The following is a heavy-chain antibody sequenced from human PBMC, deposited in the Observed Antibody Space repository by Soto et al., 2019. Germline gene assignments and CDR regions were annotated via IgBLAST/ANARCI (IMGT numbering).Heavy chain of an antibody. J-gene: IGHJ3*02. CDR2: ISTSSYTI. V-gene: IGHV3-48*02. Sequence: EVQLVEYGGGLVQPGESLRLSCAASGFTFRGYSMSWVRQAPGKGLEWVSYISTSSYTIYYADSVKGRFTISRDNAKNSLYLQMNSLRDEDTAAYYCARGYCSGGSCYSGDAFDMWGQGTMVTVSS. CDR1: GFTFRGYS. D-gene: IGHD2-15*01. CDR3: ARGYCSGGSCYSGDAFDM.